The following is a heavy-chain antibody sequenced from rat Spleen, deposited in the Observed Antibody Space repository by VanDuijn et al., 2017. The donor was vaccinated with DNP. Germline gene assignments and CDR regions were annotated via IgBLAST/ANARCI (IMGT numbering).Heavy chain of an antibody. D-gene: IGHD1-7*01. J-gene: IGHJ1*01. CDR3: ASHTYYGYDYFVY. CDR1: GFTFSDYG. CDR2: IIFDGGST. V-gene: IGHV5-22*01. Sequence: EVQLVESGGGLVQPGRSMKLSCAASGFTFSDYGMAWVRQAPTTGLEWVASIIFDGGSTYYRDSVKGRFTISRDNAKSTLNLQMNSLRSEDTATYYCASHTYYGYDYFVYWGPGTMVTVSS.